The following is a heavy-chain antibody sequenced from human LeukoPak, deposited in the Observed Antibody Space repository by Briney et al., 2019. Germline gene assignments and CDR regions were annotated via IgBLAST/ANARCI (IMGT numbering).Heavy chain of an antibody. CDR2: SITIFGTE. CDR1: GGTFIKYA. D-gene: IGHD3-10*01. V-gene: IGHV1-69*13. Sequence: ASVTVSFKGTGGTFIKYAISGVGQARGKGGEGMGGSITIFGTENYPQKFQSTVTITAHESTSTAYMELSSLTSEDTAVYYCARDPSYYYGSGSYSDGFDYWGQGTLVTVSS. J-gene: IGHJ4*02. CDR3: ARDPSYYYGSGSYSDGFDY.